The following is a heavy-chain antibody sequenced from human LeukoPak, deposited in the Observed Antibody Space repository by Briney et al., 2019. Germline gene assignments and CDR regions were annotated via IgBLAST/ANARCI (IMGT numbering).Heavy chain of an antibody. CDR3: TRDPRRLDY. Sequence: GGSLSLSCTVSGFTFSDYYMTWVRQAPGKGLEWLSYISGNSGDINYLDSVRGRFTISRDNAKNSLYLQMNSLRVEDTAVYYCTRDPRRLDYLGQRTLVTVSS. V-gene: IGHV3-11*05. CDR1: GFTFSDYY. CDR2: ISGNSGDI. J-gene: IGHJ4*02.